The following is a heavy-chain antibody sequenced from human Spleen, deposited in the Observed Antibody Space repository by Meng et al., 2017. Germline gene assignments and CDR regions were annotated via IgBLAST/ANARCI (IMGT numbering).Heavy chain of an antibody. D-gene: IGHD2-2*01. Sequence: ESLKISCAASGFTFSGSAMHWVRQASGKGLEWVGRIRSKANSYATAYAASVKGRFTISRDDSKNTAYLQMNSLKTEDTAVYYCTRTTPGYCSSTSCYAFYYYGMDVWGQGTTVTVSS. CDR2: IRSKANSYAT. V-gene: IGHV3-73*01. CDR3: TRTTPGYCSSTSCYAFYYYGMDV. J-gene: IGHJ6*02. CDR1: GFTFSGSA.